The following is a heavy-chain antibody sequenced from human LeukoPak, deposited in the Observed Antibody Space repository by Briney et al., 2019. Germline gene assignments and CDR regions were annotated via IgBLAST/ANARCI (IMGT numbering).Heavy chain of an antibody. Sequence: KASETLSLTCTVSGGSISSYYWSWIRQPPGKGLEWIGYIYYSGSTNYNPSLKSRVTMSVDTSKNQFSLKLSSVTAADTAVYYCAGTTVTNPYYFDYWGQGTLVTVSS. CDR1: GGSISSYY. J-gene: IGHJ4*02. D-gene: IGHD4-17*01. CDR2: IYYSGST. CDR3: AGTTVTNPYYFDY. V-gene: IGHV4-59*08.